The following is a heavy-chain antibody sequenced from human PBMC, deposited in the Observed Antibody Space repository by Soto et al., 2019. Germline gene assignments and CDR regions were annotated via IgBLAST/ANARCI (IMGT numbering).Heavy chain of an antibody. D-gene: IGHD2-21*02. Sequence: QVQLVQSGAEVKKPGSSVKVSCKASGGTFSSYAISWVRQAPGQGLEWMGGIIPIFGTANYAQKFQGRVTITADESTSTAYMELSSLRSEDTAVCYCARSAYCGGDCSNWFDPWGQGTLVTVSS. J-gene: IGHJ5*02. CDR1: GGTFSSYA. CDR3: ARSAYCGGDCSNWFDP. V-gene: IGHV1-69*12. CDR2: IIPIFGTA.